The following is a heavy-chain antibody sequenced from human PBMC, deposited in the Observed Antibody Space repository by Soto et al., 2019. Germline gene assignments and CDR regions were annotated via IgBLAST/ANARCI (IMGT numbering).Heavy chain of an antibody. D-gene: IGHD4-17*01. J-gene: IGHJ4*02. CDR3: ARVAPTVTSSVVTVYYFDF. V-gene: IGHV5-51*01. Sequence: PGESLKISCKCFGYNFTNYWIGWVRQMPGKGLEWMGIIDPGDSHPTSSPSFQRQLTISAAKSITTAYLQWSSLKTSDSAMFYCARVAPTVTSSVVTVYYFDFWGQGTLVTVSS. CDR2: IDPGDSHP. CDR1: GYNFTNYW.